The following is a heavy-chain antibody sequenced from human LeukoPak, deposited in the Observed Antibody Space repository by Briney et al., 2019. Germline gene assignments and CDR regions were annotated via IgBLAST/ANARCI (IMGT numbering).Heavy chain of an antibody. Sequence: SETLSLTCTVSGYSISSGYYWGWIRQPPGKGLEWIGSIYYSGSTHYSPSLKSRVTISVDTSKNQFSLKLSSVTAADTAVYFCARHVSGSSDWYVDHWGQGTLVTVSS. D-gene: IGHD6-19*01. J-gene: IGHJ4*02. CDR3: ARHVSGSSDWYVDH. V-gene: IGHV4-38-2*02. CDR1: GYSISSGYY. CDR2: IYYSGST.